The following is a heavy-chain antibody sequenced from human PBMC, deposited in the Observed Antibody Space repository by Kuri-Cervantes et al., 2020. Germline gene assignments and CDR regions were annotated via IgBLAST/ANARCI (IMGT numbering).Heavy chain of an antibody. CDR2: INHSGST. CDR3: ARQTTSGYYSVGDGAFDI. Sequence: SETLSLTCAVSGGSFSGYYWSWIRQPPGKGLEWIGEINHSGSTNYNPSLKSRVTISVDTSKNHFSLELSSVTASDTALYYCARQTTSGYYSVGDGAFDIWGQGTMVTVSS. J-gene: IGHJ3*02. V-gene: IGHV4-34*01. CDR1: GGSFSGYY. D-gene: IGHD3-22*01.